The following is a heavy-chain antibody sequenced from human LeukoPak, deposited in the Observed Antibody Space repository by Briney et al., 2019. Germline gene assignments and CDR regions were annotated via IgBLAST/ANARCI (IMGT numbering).Heavy chain of an antibody. V-gene: IGHV3-43D*04. Sequence: PGGSLRLSCAASGFTSDDYAMHWVRQAPGKGPEWVSLISWDGGSTYYADSVKGRFTISRDNSKNSLYLQMNSLRAEDTALYYCAKDGGLYSGSYYIDYWGQGTLVTVSS. CDR2: ISWDGGST. CDR1: GFTSDDYA. J-gene: IGHJ4*02. D-gene: IGHD1-26*01. CDR3: AKDGGLYSGSYYIDY.